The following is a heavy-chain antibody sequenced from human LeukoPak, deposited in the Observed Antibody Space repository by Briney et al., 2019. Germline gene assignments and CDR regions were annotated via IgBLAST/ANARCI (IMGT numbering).Heavy chain of an antibody. Sequence: SETLSLTCAVSGGSISSGGYSWSWIRQPPGKGLEWIGYIYHSGSTYYNPSLKSRVTISVDRSKNQFSLKLSSVTAADTAVYYCARVGVKPYGMDVWGQGTTVTVSS. D-gene: IGHD2-21*01. V-gene: IGHV4-30-2*01. J-gene: IGHJ6*02. CDR3: ARVGVKPYGMDV. CDR1: GGSISSGGYS. CDR2: IYHSGST.